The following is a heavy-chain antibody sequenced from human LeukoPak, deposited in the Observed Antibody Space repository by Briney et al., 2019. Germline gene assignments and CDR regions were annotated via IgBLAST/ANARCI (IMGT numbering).Heavy chain of an antibody. Sequence: NPGGSLRLSCAASGLTFSSYRMNWVRQAPGGGLEWVSSISSSSSYIYYADSVKGRFTISRDNAKNSLYLQMNSLRAEDTAVYYCARDGYDSSGYGHDYWGQGTLVTVSS. CDR1: GLTFSSYR. J-gene: IGHJ4*02. D-gene: IGHD3-22*01. V-gene: IGHV3-21*01. CDR2: ISSSSSYI. CDR3: ARDGYDSSGYGHDY.